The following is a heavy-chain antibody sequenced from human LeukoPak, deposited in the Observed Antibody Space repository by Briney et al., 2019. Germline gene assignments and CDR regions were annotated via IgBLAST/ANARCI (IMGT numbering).Heavy chain of an antibody. V-gene: IGHV3-66*03. Sequence: TGGSLRLSCTVSGFTVSSNSMSWVRQAPGKGLEWVSFIYSDNTHYSDSVKGRFTISRDNSKTTVYLQMNSLRPEDTAVYYCAKVGPRFGRHWYFDLWGRGTLVTVSS. J-gene: IGHJ2*01. CDR1: GFTVSSNS. D-gene: IGHD3-10*01. CDR2: IYSDNT. CDR3: AKVGPRFGRHWYFDL.